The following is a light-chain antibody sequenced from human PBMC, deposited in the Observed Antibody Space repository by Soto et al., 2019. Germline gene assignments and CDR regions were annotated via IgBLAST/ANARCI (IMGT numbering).Light chain of an antibody. J-gene: IGKJ1*01. Sequence: EIVLTQSPATLSLSPGERATLSCRARQSISSDLAWYQQKPGQAPRLLIQRASTRATGIPARFSGSGSGTEFTLTISSLQSEDFAVYFCQQYNNWPGTFGQGTKVDIK. CDR1: QSISSD. CDR2: RAS. CDR3: QQYNNWPGT. V-gene: IGKV3-15*01.